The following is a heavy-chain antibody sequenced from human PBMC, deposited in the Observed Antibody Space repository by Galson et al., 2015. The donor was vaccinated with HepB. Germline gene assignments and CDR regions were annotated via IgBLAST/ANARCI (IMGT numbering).Heavy chain of an antibody. CDR1: GFTFSSYA. CDR2: ISGSGGST. V-gene: IGHV3-23*01. CDR3: AKNAGGSFEYYYYYYMDV. D-gene: IGHD3-16*01. J-gene: IGHJ6*03. Sequence: SLSLSCAASGFTFSSYAMSWVRQAPGKGLEWVSAISGSGGSTYYADSVKGRFTISRDNSKNTLYLQMNSLRAEDTAVYYCAKNAGGSFEYYYYYYMDVWGKGTTVTVSS.